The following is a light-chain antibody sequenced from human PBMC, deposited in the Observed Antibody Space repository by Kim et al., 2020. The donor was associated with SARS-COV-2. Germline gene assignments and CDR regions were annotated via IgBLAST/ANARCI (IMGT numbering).Light chain of an antibody. V-gene: IGLV9-49*01. J-gene: IGLJ3*02. CDR2: VGTGGIVG. Sequence: QLVLTQPPSASASLGASVTLTCTLSSGYSNYKVDWYQQRPGKGPRFVMRVGTGGIVGSKGDGIPDRFSVLGSGLNRYLTIKNIQEEDESDYHCGADHGSGSNCVCVFGGGTQQTVL. CDR1: SGYSNYK. CDR3: GADHGSGSNCVCV.